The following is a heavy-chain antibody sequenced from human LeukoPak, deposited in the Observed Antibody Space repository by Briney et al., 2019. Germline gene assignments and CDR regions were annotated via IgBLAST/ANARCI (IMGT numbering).Heavy chain of an antibody. CDR1: GGSFGGYY. Sequence: SETLSLTCAVYGGSFGGYYWSWIRQPPGKGLEWIGEINHSGSTNYNPSLKSRVTISVDTSKNQFSLKLSSVTAADTAVYYCAILSSRDWFDPWGQGTLVTVSS. J-gene: IGHJ5*02. V-gene: IGHV4-34*01. CDR2: INHSGST. CDR3: AILSSRDWFDP. D-gene: IGHD3-3*01.